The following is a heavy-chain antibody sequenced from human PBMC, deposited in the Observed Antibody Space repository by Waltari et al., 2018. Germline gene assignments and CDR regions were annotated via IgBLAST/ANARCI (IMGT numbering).Heavy chain of an antibody. Sequence: EVQLVESGGGLVKPGGSLRLSCAASGFTFNTYTMNWVRQAPGKGLEWVSSIRRTSSDIYYADSVKGRFTISRDNAKSSLYLQLNSLRAEDTAVYYCAGGYSSYYGMDVWGQGTTVTVSS. CDR3: AGGYSSYYGMDV. J-gene: IGHJ6*02. V-gene: IGHV3-21*02. CDR2: IRRTSSDI. D-gene: IGHD6-13*01. CDR1: GFTFNTYT.